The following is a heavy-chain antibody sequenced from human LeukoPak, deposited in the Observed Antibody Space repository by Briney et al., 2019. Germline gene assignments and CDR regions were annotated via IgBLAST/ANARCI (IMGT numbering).Heavy chain of an antibody. V-gene: IGHV4-30-4*01. CDR1: GGSISSGGYY. J-gene: IGHJ6*02. Sequence: SETLSLTCTVPGGSISSGGYYWSWIRQPPGKGLEWIGYIYYSGSAYYNPSLKSRVTISVDTSKNKFSLKLSSVTAADTTVYYCARCNHDYSNYGPSGYYYGMDVWGQGTTVTVSS. D-gene: IGHD4-11*01. CDR2: IYYSGSA. CDR3: ARCNHDYSNYGPSGYYYGMDV.